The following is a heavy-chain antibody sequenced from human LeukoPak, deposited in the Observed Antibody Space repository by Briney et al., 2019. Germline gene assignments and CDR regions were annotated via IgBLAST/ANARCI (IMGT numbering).Heavy chain of an antibody. CDR3: AGVPTGWGIYSSSSPFDY. V-gene: IGHV1-69*13. CDR1: GGTFSSYA. D-gene: IGHD6-6*01. CDR2: IIPIFGTA. Sequence: GASVKVSCKASGGTFSSYAISWVRQAPGQGLEWMGGIIPIFGTANYAQKFQGRVTITADESTSTAYMELSSLRSEDTAVYYCAGVPTGWGIYSSSSPFDYWGQGTLVTVSS. J-gene: IGHJ4*02.